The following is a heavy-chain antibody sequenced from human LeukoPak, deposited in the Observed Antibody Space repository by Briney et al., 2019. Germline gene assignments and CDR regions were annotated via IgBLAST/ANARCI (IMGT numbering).Heavy chain of an antibody. J-gene: IGHJ4*02. V-gene: IGHV4-34*01. Sequence: PSETLSLTCGVFGGSFSGYYWTWLRQPPGKGLEWIGQINHRVSSHYNPSLRSRVTISVDTSKTQFSLKLTSVTAADTAVYYCARDKFCSDTGSCNIGLFDFWGQGALVTVSS. D-gene: IGHD2-15*01. CDR1: GGSFSGYY. CDR3: ARDKFCSDTGSCNIGLFDF. CDR2: INHRVSS.